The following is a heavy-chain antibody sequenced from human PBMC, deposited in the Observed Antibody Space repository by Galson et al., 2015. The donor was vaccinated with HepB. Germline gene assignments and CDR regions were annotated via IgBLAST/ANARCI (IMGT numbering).Heavy chain of an antibody. CDR1: GFNFNSYS. CDR2: ITTSSNYI. J-gene: IGHJ6*02. Sequence: SLRLSCATSGFNFNSYSMHWVRQAPGKGLEWVSSITTSSNYIYYADSVKGRFTISRDNAKNSLYLQMNSLRAEDTAAYYCARVSPGYYAMDVWGQGTTVTVSS. CDR3: ARVSPGYYAMDV. V-gene: IGHV3-21*01.